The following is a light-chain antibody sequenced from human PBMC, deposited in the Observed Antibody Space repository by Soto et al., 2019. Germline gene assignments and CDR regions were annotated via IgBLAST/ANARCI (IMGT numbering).Light chain of an antibody. CDR3: QHYNSYSEA. CDR2: KAS. Sequence: DIQMTQSPSTLSGSVGDRVTITCRASQTISSWLAWYQQKPGKAPKLLIYKASTLKSGVPSRFGGSGSGTEFTLTISSLQPDDFATYYCQHYNSYSEAFGQRTKVELK. J-gene: IGKJ1*01. CDR1: QTISSW. V-gene: IGKV1-5*03.